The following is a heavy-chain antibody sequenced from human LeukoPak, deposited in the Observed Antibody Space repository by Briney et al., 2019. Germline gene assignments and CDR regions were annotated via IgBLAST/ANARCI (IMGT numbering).Heavy chain of an antibody. V-gene: IGHV3-9*01. CDR1: GFTFDDYA. CDR2: ISWNSGSI. Sequence: GGSLRLSCAASGFTFDDYAMHWVRQAPGKGLEWVSLISWNSGSIGYADSVKGRFTISRDNAKNSLYLQMNSLRAEDTALYYCAKGRLRLGELSFPLDYWGQGTLVTVSS. CDR3: AKGRLRLGELSFPLDY. J-gene: IGHJ4*02. D-gene: IGHD3-16*02.